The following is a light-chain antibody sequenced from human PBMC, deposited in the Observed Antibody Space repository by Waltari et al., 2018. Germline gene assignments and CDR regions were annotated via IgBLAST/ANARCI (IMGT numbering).Light chain of an antibody. CDR2: KDR. V-gene: IGLV3-25*03. Sequence: SYELTQPPSVSVSPGQTARTTCPGDALPTHYAYWYQQTPGQAPVLVIYKDRERPSGIPELFSGSSSGTTVTLTISGVQAEDEADYYCQSADSSGTYHVVFGGGTKLTVL. J-gene: IGLJ2*01. CDR1: ALPTHY. CDR3: QSADSSGTYHVV.